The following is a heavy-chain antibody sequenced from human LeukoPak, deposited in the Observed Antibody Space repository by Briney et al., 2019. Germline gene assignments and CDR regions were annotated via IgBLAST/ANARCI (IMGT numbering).Heavy chain of an antibody. Sequence: SETLSLTCTVSGGSISSGGYYWSWIRQPPGKGLEWIGYTYYSGSTYYNPSLKSRVTISVDTSKNQFSLKLSSVTAADTAVYYCARDRGDYEVYWGQGTPVTVSS. V-gene: IGHV4-30-4*01. CDR1: GGSISSGGYY. J-gene: IGHJ4*02. D-gene: IGHD4-17*01. CDR2: TYYSGST. CDR3: ARDRGDYEVY.